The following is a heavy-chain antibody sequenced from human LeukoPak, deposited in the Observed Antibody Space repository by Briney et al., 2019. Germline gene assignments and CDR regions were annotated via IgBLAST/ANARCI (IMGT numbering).Heavy chain of an antibody. J-gene: IGHJ3*02. CDR3: ARDSTMQLGAFEI. CDR2: INHSGST. V-gene: IGHV4-34*01. D-gene: IGHD2/OR15-2a*01. CDR1: GGSFSGYY. Sequence: RASETLSLTCAVYGGSFSGYYWSWIRQPPGKGLEWIGEINHSGSTNYNPSLKSRVTISVDTSKNQFSLKLSSVTAADTAVYYCARDSTMQLGAFEIWGQGTTVIVSS.